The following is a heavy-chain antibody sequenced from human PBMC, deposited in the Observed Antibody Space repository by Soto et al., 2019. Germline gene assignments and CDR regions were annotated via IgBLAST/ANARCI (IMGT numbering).Heavy chain of an antibody. D-gene: IGHD2-2*01. V-gene: IGHV4-34*01. CDR3: AREPRRYCSSTSCSYNWFDP. Sequence: GSLRLSCTASGFTFSDYSMSWIRQPPGKGLEWIGEINHSGSTNYNPSLKSRVTISVDTSKNQFSLKLSSVTAADTAVYYCAREPRRYCSSTSCSYNWFDPWGQGTLVTVSS. CDR2: INHSGST. J-gene: IGHJ5*02. CDR1: GFTFSDYS.